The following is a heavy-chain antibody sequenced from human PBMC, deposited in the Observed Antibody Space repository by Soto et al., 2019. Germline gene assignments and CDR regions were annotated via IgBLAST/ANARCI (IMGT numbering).Heavy chain of an antibody. V-gene: IGHV3-23*01. CDR1: GFTFSNYA. CDR3: ATRTSGWFFDY. D-gene: IGHD6-19*01. CDR2: ISGSGGST. Sequence: EVQLLESGGGLVQPGGSLRLSCAASGFTFSNYAMNWVRQAPGKGLEWVSVISGSGGSTYYADSVKGRFTISRDNSKNTLYLQMNGLRSEDTAVYSCATRTSGWFFDYWGQGPLVTVSS. J-gene: IGHJ4*02.